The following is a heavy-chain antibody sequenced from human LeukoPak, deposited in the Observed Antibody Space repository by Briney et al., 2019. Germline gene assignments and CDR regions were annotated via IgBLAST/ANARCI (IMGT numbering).Heavy chain of an antibody. V-gene: IGHV3-23*01. D-gene: IGHD3-10*01. Sequence: GGSLRLSCAASGFTFSDYYMDWVRQAPGKGLEWVSAISGSGGSTYYADSVKGRFTISRDNSKNTLYLQMNSLRAEDTAVYYCAKDYPWGVVDYWGQGTLVTVSS. CDR2: ISGSGGST. CDR1: GFTFSDYY. CDR3: AKDYPWGVVDY. J-gene: IGHJ4*02.